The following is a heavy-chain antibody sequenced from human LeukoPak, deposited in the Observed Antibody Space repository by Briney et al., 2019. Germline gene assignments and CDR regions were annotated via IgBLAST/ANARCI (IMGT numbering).Heavy chain of an antibody. J-gene: IGHJ4*02. CDR3: ARDSSGSYFLVPDFDY. V-gene: IGHV1-18*01. D-gene: IGHD1-26*01. Sequence: GASVKVSCKASGYTFTSYGISWVRQAPGQGLEWMGWISAYNGNTNYAQKLQGRVTMTTDTSTSTAYMELRSLRSDDTAVYYCARDSSGSYFLVPDFDYWGQGTLVTVSS. CDR1: GYTFTSYG. CDR2: ISAYNGNT.